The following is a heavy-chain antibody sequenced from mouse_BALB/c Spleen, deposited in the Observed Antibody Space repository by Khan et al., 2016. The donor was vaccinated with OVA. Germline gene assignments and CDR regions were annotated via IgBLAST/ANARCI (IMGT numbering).Heavy chain of an antibody. CDR3: TRDGISEFAY. CDR1: GYTFADSG. J-gene: IGHJ3*01. D-gene: IGHD2-3*01. CDR2: ISTYYGNI. Sequence: QVQLQQSGPEPVRPGASVKISCTGSGYTFADSGMHWVRPSHAKSLEWIGVISTYYGNIKYNQKFEGRATLTVDKSSSTVYMELARLTSEDSAVYFCTRDGISEFAYWGQGTLVTVSA. V-gene: IGHV1S137*01.